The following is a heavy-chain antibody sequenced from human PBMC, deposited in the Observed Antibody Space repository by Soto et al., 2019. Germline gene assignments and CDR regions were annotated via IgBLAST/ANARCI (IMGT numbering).Heavy chain of an antibody. CDR3: AIGRRKTSGSNKWFGP. CDR1: GVTFSTYA. CDR2: ISDTGGGT. J-gene: IGHJ5*02. Sequence: EVQLLESGGGLVLPGGSLRLSCAASGVTFSTYAIAWVRQAPGKGLEWVSTISDTGGGTFYADSVKGRFTISRDNSKNTLYLQMQRLRAEDTAIYSGAIGRRKTSGSNKWFGPWGRGTQVTVSS. V-gene: IGHV3-23*01. D-gene: IGHD2-15*01.